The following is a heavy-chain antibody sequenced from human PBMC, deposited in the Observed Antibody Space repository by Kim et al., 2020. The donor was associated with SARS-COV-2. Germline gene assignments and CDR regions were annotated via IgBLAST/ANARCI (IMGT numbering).Heavy chain of an antibody. Sequence: GGSLRLSCAASGFTFSSYAMHWVHQAPGKGLEWVAVISYDGNNKYYADSVKGRFTISRDNSKNCLYLQMNSLRAEDTAVYYCARAVGGSYYYGMDVWGQGTTVTVSS. CDR3: ARAVGGSYYYGMDV. J-gene: IGHJ6*02. D-gene: IGHD3-16*01. CDR2: ISYDGNNK. CDR1: GFTFSSYA. V-gene: IGHV3-30*04.